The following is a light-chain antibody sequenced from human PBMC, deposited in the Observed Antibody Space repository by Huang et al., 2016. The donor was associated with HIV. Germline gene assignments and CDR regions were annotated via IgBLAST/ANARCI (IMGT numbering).Light chain of an antibody. V-gene: IGKV3-15*01. Sequence: EIVMTQSPATLSVSPGERATLTCGASQSVSINLAWYQQKPGQASRLLIYGASTRATGIPVRVSGRGSWTEFTLTISSLQSEDFAVYYCQQYNNWPLTFGGGTKVEIK. CDR3: QQYNNWPLT. J-gene: IGKJ4*01. CDR2: GAS. CDR1: QSVSIN.